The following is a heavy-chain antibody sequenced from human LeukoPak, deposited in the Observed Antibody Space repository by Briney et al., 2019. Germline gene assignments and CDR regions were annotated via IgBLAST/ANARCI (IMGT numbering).Heavy chain of an antibody. Sequence: GESLKISCKGSGYSFTSYWIGWVRQMPGKGLEWMGIIYPGDSDTRYSPSFQGQVTISADKSISTAYLQWSSLKASDTAMYYCARQGDVRAVYYGSGSYPDYWGQGTLVTVSS. D-gene: IGHD3-10*01. J-gene: IGHJ4*02. CDR2: IYPGDSDT. CDR3: ARQGDVRAVYYGSGSYPDY. CDR1: GYSFTSYW. V-gene: IGHV5-51*01.